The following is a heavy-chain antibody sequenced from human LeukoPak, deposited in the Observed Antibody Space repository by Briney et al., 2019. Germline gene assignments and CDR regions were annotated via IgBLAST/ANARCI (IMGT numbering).Heavy chain of an antibody. CDR1: GFTVSSNY. CDR2: IYTVGST. Sequence: GGSLRLSCAASGFTVSSNYMSWVRQAPGKVLEWVAVIYTVGSTCYADSVKGRFTISRDNSKNTLYLQMNSLRAEDTAVYYCARNSGYYDILTGYQPPYYFDYWGQGTLVTVSS. V-gene: IGHV3-53*01. D-gene: IGHD3-9*01. J-gene: IGHJ4*02. CDR3: ARNSGYYDILTGYQPPYYFDY.